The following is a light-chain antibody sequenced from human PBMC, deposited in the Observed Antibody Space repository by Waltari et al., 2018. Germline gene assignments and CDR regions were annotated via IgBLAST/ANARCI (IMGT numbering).Light chain of an antibody. J-gene: IGLJ2*01. V-gene: IGLV3-21*01. Sequence: SYVLTQPPSVSVAPGKTARVTCGGNKLGSKGVHWYQQKPGQAPVLVIYYNSDRPSGIPERFSGSNSGSTATLTISRVEAGDEADYYCQVWESSSDHRRGVFGGGTKLTVL. CDR2: YNS. CDR3: QVWESSSDHRRGV. CDR1: KLGSKG.